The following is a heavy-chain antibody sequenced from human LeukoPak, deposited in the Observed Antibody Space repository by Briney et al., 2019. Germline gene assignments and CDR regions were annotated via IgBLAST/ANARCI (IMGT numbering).Heavy chain of an antibody. CDR2: IYNSGSS. J-gene: IGHJ4*02. CDR3: ARHFGSTQDYFYF. Sequence: WETLSLTCTGAGGSISGYYWTWIRQPPGKGLDWVANIYNSGSSNYNPSLRSRLTISVDTSKNQVSLSLTSVTAADTAIYYCARHFGSTQDYFYFWGQGILVTVSS. D-gene: IGHD3-16*01. V-gene: IGHV4-59*08. CDR1: GGSISGYY.